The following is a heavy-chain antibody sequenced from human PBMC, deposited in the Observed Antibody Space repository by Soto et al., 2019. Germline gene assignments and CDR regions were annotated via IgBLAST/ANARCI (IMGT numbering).Heavy chain of an antibody. CDR3: AKDFSANYYDSSGYSGDAFDI. V-gene: IGHV3-23*01. D-gene: IGHD3-22*01. Sequence: TGGSLRLSCAASGFTFSSYAMSWVRQAPGKGLEWVSAISGSGGSTYYADSVKGRFTISRDNSKNTLYLQMNSLRAEDTAVYYCAKDFSANYYDSSGYSGDAFDIWGQGTMVTVSS. CDR1: GFTFSSYA. J-gene: IGHJ3*02. CDR2: ISGSGGST.